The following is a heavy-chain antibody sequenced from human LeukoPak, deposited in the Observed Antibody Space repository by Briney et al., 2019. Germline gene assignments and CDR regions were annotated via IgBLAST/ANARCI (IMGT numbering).Heavy chain of an antibody. V-gene: IGHV3-21*01. D-gene: IGHD6-13*01. CDR3: AREGIAGYYFDY. CDR1: GFTFSSYS. CDR2: ISSSSNYI. J-gene: IGHJ4*02. Sequence: PGESLKISCTASGFTFSSYSMNWVCQAPGKGLEWVSSISSSSNYIYYADSMKGRFTISRDNAKSSLYLQMNSLRAEDTAVYYCAREGIAGYYFDYWGQGTLITVSS.